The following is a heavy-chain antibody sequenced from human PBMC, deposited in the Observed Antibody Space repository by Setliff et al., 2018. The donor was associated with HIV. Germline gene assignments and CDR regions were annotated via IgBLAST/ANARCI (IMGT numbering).Heavy chain of an antibody. CDR1: GFTFITST. J-gene: IGHJ4*02. CDR3: AAVFTGVPGRSLDY. D-gene: IGHD6-19*01. V-gene: IGHV3-21*01. Sequence: PGGSLRLSCVVSGFTFITSTMNWVRQAPGKGLEWVASISSSGSYIHYADSVKGRFSISRDNAKNSLSLQMSSLRVEDTAVYYCAAVFTGVPGRSLDYWGQGTLVTVSS. CDR2: ISSSGSYI.